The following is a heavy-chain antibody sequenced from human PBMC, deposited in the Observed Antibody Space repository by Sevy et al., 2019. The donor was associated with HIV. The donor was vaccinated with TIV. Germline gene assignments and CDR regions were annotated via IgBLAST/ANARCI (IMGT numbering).Heavy chain of an antibody. D-gene: IGHD3-9*01. V-gene: IGHV1-18*01. CDR1: GYAFNNYG. J-gene: IGHJ4*02. CDR3: ARGGYFDFGDY. CDR2: ISVYGET. Sequence: ASVKVSCKTPGYAFNNYGISWGREAPGQGLEWMGWISVYGETNYAQKVQDRLTVTTDTSTATAYMGVRSLRSDDTAVYYCARGGYFDFGDYWGQGTLVTVSS.